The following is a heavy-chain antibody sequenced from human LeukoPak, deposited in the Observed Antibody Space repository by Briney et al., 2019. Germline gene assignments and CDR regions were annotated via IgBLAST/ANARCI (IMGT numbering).Heavy chain of an antibody. CDR3: ARHSTKYYDSSGYYHY. CDR2: IYPGDSDT. CDR1: GYSLTSYW. V-gene: IGHV5-51*01. J-gene: IGHJ4*02. Sequence: GESLKISCKGSGYSLTSYWIGWVRQMPGKGLEWMGIIYPGDSDTRYSPSFQGQVTISADKSISTAYLQWSSLKASDTAMYYCARHSTKYYDSSGYYHYWGQGTLVTVSS. D-gene: IGHD3-22*01.